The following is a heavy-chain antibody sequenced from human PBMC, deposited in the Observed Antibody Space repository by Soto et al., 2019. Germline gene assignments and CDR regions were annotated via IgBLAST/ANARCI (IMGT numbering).Heavy chain of an antibody. CDR2: IYWDDDK. Sequence: SGPTLVNPPQTLTLTCTFSGFSLSTSGVGVGWIRQPPGKALEWLALIYWDDDKRYSPSLKSRLTITKDTSKNQVVLTMTNMDPVDTATYYCAHQSYSSSGGYYYYMDVWGKGTTVTVSS. J-gene: IGHJ6*03. D-gene: IGHD6-6*01. CDR3: AHQSYSSSGGYYYYMDV. V-gene: IGHV2-5*02. CDR1: GFSLSTSGVG.